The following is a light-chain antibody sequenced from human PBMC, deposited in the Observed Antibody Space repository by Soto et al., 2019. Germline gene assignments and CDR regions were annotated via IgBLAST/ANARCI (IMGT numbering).Light chain of an antibody. CDR2: EVS. J-gene: IGLJ3*02. V-gene: IGLV2-23*02. Sequence: QSVLTQPASVSGSPGQSITISCTGTSSDVGSYNLVSWYQQHPGKAPKLMIYEVSKRPSGVSNRFSGSKSGNTASLTISGLQAEDEADYYCCSYAGSSTPPWVFGGGTKLTVL. CDR3: CSYAGSSTPPWV. CDR1: SSDVGSYNL.